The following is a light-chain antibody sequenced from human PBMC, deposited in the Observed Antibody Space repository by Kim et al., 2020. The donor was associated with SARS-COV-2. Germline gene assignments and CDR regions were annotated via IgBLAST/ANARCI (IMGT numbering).Light chain of an antibody. CDR1: ESIGGA. CDR3: QQYNDWPPVT. Sequence: EIVMTQSPATLSVSPGERATLFCRASESIGGALAWYQQKPGQAPRLLIYHASTRATGVPGRFSGSGFGTEFSLSISSLQSEDFAVYHCQQYNDWPPVTFGGGTKVDIK. V-gene: IGKV3-15*01. J-gene: IGKJ4*01. CDR2: HAS.